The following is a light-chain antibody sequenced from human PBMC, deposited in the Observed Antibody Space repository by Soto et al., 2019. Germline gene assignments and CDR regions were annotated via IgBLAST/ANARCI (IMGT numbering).Light chain of an antibody. CDR2: DAS. Sequence: DIQMTQSPSSLSASVGDRVTITCRASQSISSYLNWYQQKSGEAPNLLIYDASDLETGVPSRFSGGGSGTFFSFTINSLQPEDIATYYCQKHDGVPLFGPGTKVEIK. J-gene: IGKJ3*01. V-gene: IGKV1-33*01. CDR3: QKHDGVPL. CDR1: QSISSY.